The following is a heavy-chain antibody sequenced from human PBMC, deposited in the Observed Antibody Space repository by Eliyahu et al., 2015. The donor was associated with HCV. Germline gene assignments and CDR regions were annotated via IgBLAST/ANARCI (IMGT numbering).Heavy chain of an antibody. J-gene: IGHJ4*02. Sequence: QVQLQQWGAGLLKPSETLSLTCAVYGGSFSGYYWSWIRQPPGKGLEWIGEINHSGSTNYNPSLKSRVTISVDTSKNQFSLKLSSVTAADTAVYYCARVVARWFGELLRYFDYWGQGTLVTVSS. CDR3: ARVVARWFGELLRYFDY. V-gene: IGHV4-34*01. D-gene: IGHD3-10*01. CDR1: GGSFSGYY. CDR2: INHSGST.